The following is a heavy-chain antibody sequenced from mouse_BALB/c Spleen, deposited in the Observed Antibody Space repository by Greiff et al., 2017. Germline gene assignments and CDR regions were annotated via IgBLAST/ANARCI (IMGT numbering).Heavy chain of an antibody. CDR3: ASHFYYYGSSDAY. D-gene: IGHD1-1*01. CDR1: GFSLTSYG. V-gene: IGHV2-9*02. J-gene: IGHJ3*01. CDR2: IWAGGST. Sequence: VKLVESGPGLVAPSQSLSITCTVSGFSLTSYGVHWVRQPPGKGLEWLGVIWAGGSTNYNSALMSRLSISKDNSKSQVSLKMNSLQTDDTAMYYCASHFYYYGSSDAYWGQGTLVTVSA.